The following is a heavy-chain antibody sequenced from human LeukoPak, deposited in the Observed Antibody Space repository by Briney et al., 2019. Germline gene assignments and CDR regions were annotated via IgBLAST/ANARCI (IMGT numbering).Heavy chain of an antibody. Sequence: ASVKVSCKASGYTFTSYAMHWVRQAPGQGLEWMGWINAGNGNTKYSQKFQGRVTITRDTSASTAYMELSSLRSEDTAVYYCARDRRGDIVVPAAMPFDYWGQGTLVTVSS. CDR1: GYTFTSYA. J-gene: IGHJ4*02. D-gene: IGHD2-2*01. CDR2: INAGNGNT. V-gene: IGHV1-3*01. CDR3: ARDRRGDIVVPAAMPFDY.